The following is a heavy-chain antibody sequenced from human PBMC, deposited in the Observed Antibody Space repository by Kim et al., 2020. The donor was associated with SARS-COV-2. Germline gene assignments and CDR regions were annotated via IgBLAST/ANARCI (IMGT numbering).Heavy chain of an antibody. CDR3: ARVPDCSSTSCYYYYYYGMDV. CDR2: TYYRSKWYN. D-gene: IGHD2-2*01. V-gene: IGHV6-1*01. J-gene: IGHJ6*02. CDR1: GDRVSSNSAA. Sequence: SQTLSLTCAISGDRVSSNSAAWNWIRQSPSRGLEWLGRTYYRSKWYNDYAVSVKSRITINPDTSKNQFSLQLNSVTPEDTAVYYCARVPDCSSTSCYYYYYYGMDVWGQGTTVTVSS.